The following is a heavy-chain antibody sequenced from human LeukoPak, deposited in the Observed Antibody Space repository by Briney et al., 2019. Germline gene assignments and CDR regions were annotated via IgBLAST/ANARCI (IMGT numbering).Heavy chain of an antibody. V-gene: IGHV4-38-2*01. D-gene: IGHD3-3*01. Sequence: SETLSLTCAVSGYSISSGYYWGWIRQPPGKGLEWIGSIYHSGNTYYNPSLKSRVTISVDTSKNQFSLRLSSVTAADTAVYYCAGYDFWSGYFNYWGQGTLVTVSS. J-gene: IGHJ4*02. CDR1: GYSISSGYY. CDR2: IYHSGNT. CDR3: AGYDFWSGYFNY.